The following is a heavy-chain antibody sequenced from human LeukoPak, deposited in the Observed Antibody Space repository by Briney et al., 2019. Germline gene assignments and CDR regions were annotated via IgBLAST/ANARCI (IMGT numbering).Heavy chain of an antibody. CDR3: ARDLITIFGVVRNWLDP. V-gene: IGHV1-2*02. CDR2: INPNSGGT. J-gene: IGHJ5*02. D-gene: IGHD3-3*01. CDR1: GYTFTGYY. Sequence: ASVKVSCKASGYTFTGYYMHWVRQAPGQGLEWMGWINPNSGGTNYAQKFQGRVTMTRDTSISTAYMELSRLRSDDTAVYYCARDLITIFGVVRNWLDPWGQGTLVTVSS.